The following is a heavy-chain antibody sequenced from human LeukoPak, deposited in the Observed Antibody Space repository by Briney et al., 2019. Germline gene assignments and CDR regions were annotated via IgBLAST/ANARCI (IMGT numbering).Heavy chain of an antibody. CDR3: ARERRIVVVPAAIGRGYYYYGMDV. J-gene: IGHJ6*02. CDR1: GYTFTGYY. D-gene: IGHD2-2*02. Sequence: ASVKVSCKASGYTFTGYYMHWVRQAPGQGLEWMGWINPNSGGTNYAQKFQGRVTMTRDTSISTAYMELSRLRSDDTAVYYCARERRIVVVPAAIGRGYYYYGMDVWGQGTMVTVSS. V-gene: IGHV1-2*02. CDR2: INPNSGGT.